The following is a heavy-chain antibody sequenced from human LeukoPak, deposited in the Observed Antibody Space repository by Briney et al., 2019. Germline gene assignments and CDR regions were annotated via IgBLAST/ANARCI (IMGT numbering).Heavy chain of an antibody. D-gene: IGHD1-7*01. CDR2: IKQDGSEK. Sequence: PGRSLRLSCAASGFTFSGFWMSWVRQTPGKGLEWVANIKQDGSEKYYVDSVKGRFTISRDNAKNSLSPQMNGLRVEDTAVYYCARAGSFWHYVYWGQGTLVTVSS. J-gene: IGHJ4*02. CDR1: GFTFSGFW. V-gene: IGHV3-7*01. CDR3: ARAGSFWHYVY.